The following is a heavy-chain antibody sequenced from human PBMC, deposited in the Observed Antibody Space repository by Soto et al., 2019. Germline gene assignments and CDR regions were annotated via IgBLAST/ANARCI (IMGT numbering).Heavy chain of an antibody. J-gene: IGHJ4*02. D-gene: IGHD2-8*01. Sequence: EVELLESGGDLVQPGGSLRLSCAASGFTFSTYAMSWVRQAPGMGLEWVSGIYGSGGGIFYADSVKGRFTISRDNSKGMLYLQIRSLSADDTAVYYCAKARQPDGRWPLDHWGQGTLVTVSS. CDR2: IYGSGGGI. V-gene: IGHV3-23*01. CDR1: GFTFSTYA. CDR3: AKARQPDGRWPLDH.